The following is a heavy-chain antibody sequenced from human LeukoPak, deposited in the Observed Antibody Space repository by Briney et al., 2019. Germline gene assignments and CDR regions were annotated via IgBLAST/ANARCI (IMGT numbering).Heavy chain of an antibody. CDR1: GGSISTSNYY. J-gene: IGHJ4*02. CDR2: ISGSGGST. CDR3: AKDHTVTTPPLFFDY. Sequence: PSETLSLTCTVSGGSISTSNYYWGWIRQPPGKGLEWVSAISGSGGSTYYADSVKGRFTISRDNSKNTLYLQMNSLRAEDTAVYYCAKDHTVTTPPLFFDYWGQGTLVTVSS. V-gene: IGHV3-23*01. D-gene: IGHD4-17*01.